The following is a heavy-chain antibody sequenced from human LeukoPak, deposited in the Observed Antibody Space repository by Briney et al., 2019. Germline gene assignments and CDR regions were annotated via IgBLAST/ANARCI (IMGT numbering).Heavy chain of an antibody. J-gene: IGHJ3*01. CDR2: FYDTGSV. D-gene: IGHD6-13*01. V-gene: IGHV4-4*07. Sequence: SETLSLTCSVSGASMNNCYWNWIRLSTGQGLELIGRFYDTGSVIYNPSLKSRATLSVDTSKNHVYLKLTSVTAADTAVYYCVTGDTATTSRYAFEFWGPGTKVIVSS. CDR1: GASMNNCY. CDR3: VTGDTATTSRYAFEF.